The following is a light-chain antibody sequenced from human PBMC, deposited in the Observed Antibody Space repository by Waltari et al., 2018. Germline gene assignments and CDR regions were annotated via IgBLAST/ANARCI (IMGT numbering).Light chain of an antibody. Sequence: QSALTQPAPVSGSPGQSITISCTGSSSDVGGYPYVPRYQQPPGKAPKLMIHDVPQRPSGVSNRFSGSKSGNTASLIISGLQAEDEADYYCSSYTSSSTLIFGGGTKLTVL. V-gene: IGLV2-14*03. CDR3: SSYTSSSTLI. J-gene: IGLJ2*01. CDR2: DVP. CDR1: SSDVGGYPY.